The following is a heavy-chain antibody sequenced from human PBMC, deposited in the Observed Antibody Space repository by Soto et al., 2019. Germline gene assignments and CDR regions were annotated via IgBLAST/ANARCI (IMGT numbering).Heavy chain of an antibody. CDR2: IYYSGST. V-gene: IGHV4-39*01. Sequence: PSETLSLTCTVSGGSISSSSYYWGWIRQPPGKGLEWIGSIYYSGSTYYNPSLKSRVTISVDTSKNQFSLKLSSVTAADTAVYYCARFKYYDFLTGYSDNWFYPWGQGTLVPVSS. D-gene: IGHD3-9*01. J-gene: IGHJ5*02. CDR1: GGSISSSSYY. CDR3: ARFKYYDFLTGYSDNWFYP.